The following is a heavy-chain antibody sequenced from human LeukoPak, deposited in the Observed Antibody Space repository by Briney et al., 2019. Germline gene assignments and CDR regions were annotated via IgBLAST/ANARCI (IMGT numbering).Heavy chain of an antibody. J-gene: IGHJ4*02. D-gene: IGHD6-19*01. Sequence: SVMVSCKASGGTFSSYAISWVRQAPGQGLEWMGGIIPIFGTANYAQKFQGRVTITADKSTSTAYMELSSLRSEDTAVYYCARDLRAVAGPYYFDYWGQGTLVTVSS. CDR2: IIPIFGTA. CDR3: ARDLRAVAGPYYFDY. CDR1: GGTFSSYA. V-gene: IGHV1-69*06.